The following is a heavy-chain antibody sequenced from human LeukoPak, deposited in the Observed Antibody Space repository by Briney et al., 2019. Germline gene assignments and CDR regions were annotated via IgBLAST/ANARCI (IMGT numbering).Heavy chain of an antibody. Sequence: PGGSLRLSCAASGFTFSSYAMHWVRQAPGKGLEWVAVISYDGSNKYFADSVKGRFTISRDNSKDTLYLEMNSLRAEDTAVYYCARDRGVIGSPYFDYWGQGTLVPVSS. J-gene: IGHJ4*02. D-gene: IGHD3-10*01. V-gene: IGHV3-30*04. CDR3: ARDRGVIGSPYFDY. CDR1: GFTFSSYA. CDR2: ISYDGSNK.